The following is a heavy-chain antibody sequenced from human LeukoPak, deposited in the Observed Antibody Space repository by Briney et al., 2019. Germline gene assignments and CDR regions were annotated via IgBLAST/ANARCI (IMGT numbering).Heavy chain of an antibody. CDR2: FDPENGET. CDR3: ARDRGYGSGSQWWGFDP. V-gene: IGHV1-24*01. J-gene: IGHJ5*02. D-gene: IGHD3-10*01. CDR1: GYTLTELS. Sequence: ASVKVSCKVSGYTLTELSMHWVRQPPGKGLEWMGGFDPENGETIYAQMFQGRVTMTEDTSTDTAYMELSSLRSEDTAVYYCARDRGYGSGSQWWGFDPWGQGTLVTVSS.